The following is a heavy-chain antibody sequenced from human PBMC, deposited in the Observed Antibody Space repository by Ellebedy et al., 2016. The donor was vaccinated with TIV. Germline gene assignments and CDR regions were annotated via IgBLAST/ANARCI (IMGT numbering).Heavy chain of an antibody. J-gene: IGHJ6*02. V-gene: IGHV3-48*03. CDR3: AREGDTAMVHGMDV. CDR2: ITSSGSTI. CDR1: GFTFSRYA. Sequence: GESLKISCAASGFTFSRYALHWVRQAPGKGLEWVSYITSSGSTIYYADSVKGRFTISRDNAKNSLYLQMNSLRAEDTAVYYCAREGDTAMVHGMDVWGQGTTVTVSS. D-gene: IGHD5-18*01.